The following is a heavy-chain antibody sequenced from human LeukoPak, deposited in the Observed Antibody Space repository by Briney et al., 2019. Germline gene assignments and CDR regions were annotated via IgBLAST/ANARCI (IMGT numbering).Heavy chain of an antibody. CDR1: GFTFSSYS. CDR3: ARDYTGGWNDY. V-gene: IGHV3-21*01. J-gene: IGHJ4*02. CDR2: ISSSSSYI. D-gene: IGHD7-27*01. Sequence: GGSLRLSCAASGFTFSSYSMTWVRQAPGKGLEWVSSISSSSSYIYYADSVKGRFTISRDNARNSLSLQMNNLRAEDTAVYYCARDYTGGWNDYWGQGTLVTVSS.